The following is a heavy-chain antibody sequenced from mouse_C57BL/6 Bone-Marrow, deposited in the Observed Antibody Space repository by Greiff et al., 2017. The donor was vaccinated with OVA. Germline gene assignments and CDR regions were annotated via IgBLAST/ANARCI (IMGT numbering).Heavy chain of an antibody. CDR3: ARRKDLKGAMDY. Sequence: VQLQQPGAELVKPGASVKLSCKASGYTFTSYWMHWVKQRPGRGLEWIVRIDPNSGGTTYNEKFKSKAKLTVDKPSSTAYMQLRSLTSEDSAVYYCARRKDLKGAMDYWGQGTSVTVSS. V-gene: IGHV1-72*01. CDR2: IDPNSGGT. CDR1: GYTFTSYW. J-gene: IGHJ4*01.